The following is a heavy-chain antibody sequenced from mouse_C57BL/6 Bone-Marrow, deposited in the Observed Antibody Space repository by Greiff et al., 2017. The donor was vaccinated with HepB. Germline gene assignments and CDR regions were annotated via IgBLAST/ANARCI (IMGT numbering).Heavy chain of an antibody. J-gene: IGHJ2*01. CDR1: GFTFSDYG. Sequence: EVQVVESGGGLVKPGGSLKLSCAASGFTFSDYGMHWVRQAPEKGLEWVAYISSGSSTIYYADTVKGRFTISRDNAKNTLFLQMTSLRSEDTAMYYCAKLYYYGSSPHFDYWGQGTTLTVSS. V-gene: IGHV5-17*01. CDR2: ISSGSSTI. D-gene: IGHD1-1*01. CDR3: AKLYYYGSSPHFDY.